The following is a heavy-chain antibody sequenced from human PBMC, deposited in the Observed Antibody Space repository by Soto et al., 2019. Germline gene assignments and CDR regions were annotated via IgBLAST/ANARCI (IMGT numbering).Heavy chain of an antibody. D-gene: IGHD1-26*01. CDR2: ISAHNGNT. Sequence: QVQLVQSGPEVKRPGASVKVSCKPSGYTFTSYGISLVRQAPGQGLEWMGWISAHNGNTNYAQKVQGRVTMTTDTSTSTAYMELTSLRSDDTAVYYCARSWYSTTRYFDFWGRGTLVTVSS. V-gene: IGHV1-18*01. CDR1: GYTFTSYG. J-gene: IGHJ2*01. CDR3: ARSWYSTTRYFDF.